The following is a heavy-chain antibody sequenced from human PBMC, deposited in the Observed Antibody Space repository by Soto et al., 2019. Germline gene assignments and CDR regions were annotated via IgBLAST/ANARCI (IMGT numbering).Heavy chain of an antibody. Sequence: ASVKVSGRASGDTFTGDYIHWVRKAPGQVREWVGGISPKSGATRYAQKFQGRLTMTKDTSITTVYIELSKLSPDDTAVYYCGRGRSGELLVFDWGQGTLVTVSS. CDR2: ISPKSGAT. CDR1: GDTFTGDY. D-gene: IGHD1-7*01. J-gene: IGHJ4*02. CDR3: GRGRSGELLVFD. V-gene: IGHV1-2*02.